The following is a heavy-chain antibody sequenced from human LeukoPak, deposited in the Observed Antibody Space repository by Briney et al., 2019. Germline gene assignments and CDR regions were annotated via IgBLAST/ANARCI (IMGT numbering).Heavy chain of an antibody. D-gene: IGHD3-22*01. V-gene: IGHV3-30*09. CDR2: ISYDGSNK. CDR1: GCTFSSYA. Sequence: GGSLRLSCAASGCTFSSYAMHGVRQAPGKGLEWVAVISYDGSNKYYADSVKGRFAISRDNSKNTLYLQMNSLRAEDTAVYYCARDSYDSSGYYPLFDYWGQGTLVTVSS. CDR3: ARDSYDSSGYYPLFDY. J-gene: IGHJ4*02.